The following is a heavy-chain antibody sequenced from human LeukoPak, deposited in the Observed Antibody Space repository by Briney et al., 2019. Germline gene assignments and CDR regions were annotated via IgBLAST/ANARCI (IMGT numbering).Heavy chain of an antibody. Sequence: SETLSLTCTVSGDSMSSYYWSWIRQPPGEGLEWIGYISYSGNTNYNPSLKSRVTISVDKSKNQFSLKLSSVTAADTAVYYCARGVQAGYGMDVWGQGTTVTVSS. V-gene: IGHV4-59*12. CDR3: ARGVQAGYGMDV. D-gene: IGHD6-19*01. J-gene: IGHJ6*02. CDR2: ISYSGNT. CDR1: GDSMSSYY.